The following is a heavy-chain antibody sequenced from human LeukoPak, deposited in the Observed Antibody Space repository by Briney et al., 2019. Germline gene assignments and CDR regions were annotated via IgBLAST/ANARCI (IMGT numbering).Heavy chain of an antibody. Sequence: GGSLRLSCAASGFTFSSYAMSWVRQAPGKGLEWVSAISGSGGSTYYADSVKGRFTISRDNSKNALYLQMNSLRAEDTAVYYCAKDIIKSSVNYFDYWGQGTLVTVSS. CDR2: ISGSGGST. D-gene: IGHD3-22*01. J-gene: IGHJ4*02. CDR3: AKDIIKSSVNYFDY. V-gene: IGHV3-23*01. CDR1: GFTFSSYA.